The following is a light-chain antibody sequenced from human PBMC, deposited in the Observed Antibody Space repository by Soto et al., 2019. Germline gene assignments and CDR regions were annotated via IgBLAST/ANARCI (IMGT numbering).Light chain of an antibody. J-gene: IGKJ1*01. CDR3: LQDHDDSWT. V-gene: IGKV1-6*01. CDR1: QGIRDE. Sequence: AIQMTQSPSSLSASVGDRVTITCRASQGIRDELGWYQQKPGKAPTLLIYAASNLQSGVPSRFRGSRSGTEFTLTVSSLQPEDFATYYCLQDHDDSWTFGQGTKVDIK. CDR2: AAS.